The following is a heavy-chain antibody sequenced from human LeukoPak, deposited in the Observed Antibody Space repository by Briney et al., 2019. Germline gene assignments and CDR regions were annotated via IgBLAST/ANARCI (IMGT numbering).Heavy chain of an antibody. J-gene: IGHJ4*02. CDR2: ISGSDGST. D-gene: IGHD3-22*01. CDR1: GFTFSSYA. Sequence: PGGSLRLSCAASGFTFSSYAMSWVRQAPGKGLEWVSGISGSDGSTNYADSVKGRFTISRENSKNTLYLQMDSLRAEDTAVYHCARDAYKCGSSGCFHYFDYWGQGTLVTVSS. V-gene: IGHV3-23*01. CDR3: ARDAYKCGSSGCFHYFDY.